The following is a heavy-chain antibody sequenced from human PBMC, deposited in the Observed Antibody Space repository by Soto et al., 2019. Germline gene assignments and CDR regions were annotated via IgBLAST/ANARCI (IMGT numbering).Heavy chain of an antibody. Sequence: GGSLRLSCEASGFTFSSYWMHWVRQVPGKGLTWVSRVNGDGTTTSYADSVKGRFTISRDNAKNTLYLQMNSLRAEDTAVYYCAREVTTEYYFDYWGQGTPVTVSS. CDR2: VNGDGTTT. V-gene: IGHV3-74*01. CDR3: AREVTTEYYFDY. J-gene: IGHJ4*02. CDR1: GFTFSSYW. D-gene: IGHD4-17*01.